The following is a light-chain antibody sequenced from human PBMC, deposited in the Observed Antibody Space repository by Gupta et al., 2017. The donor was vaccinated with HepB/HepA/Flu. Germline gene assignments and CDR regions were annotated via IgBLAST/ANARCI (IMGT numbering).Light chain of an antibody. J-gene: IGKJ1*01. CDR1: HGISSY. CDR3: QQYYSYLRT. V-gene: IGKV1-8*01. CDR2: AAS. Sequence: AIRLPQSQSPFSASTGDRVTITCRASHGISSYLAWYQQKPGKPPKLLIYAASTLQSGVPSRFSGSGSGTDFTLTISCLQSEDFATYYCQQYYSYLRTFGQGTKVEIK.